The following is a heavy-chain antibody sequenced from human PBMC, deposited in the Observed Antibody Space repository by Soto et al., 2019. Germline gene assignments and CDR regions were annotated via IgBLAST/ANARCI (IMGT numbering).Heavy chain of an antibody. CDR2: TYYRSKWYN. J-gene: IGHJ5*02. CDR1: GDSVSSNSAA. D-gene: IGHD3-22*01. Sequence: SQTLSLTCAISGDSVSSNSAAWNWIRQSPSRGLEWLGRTYYRSKWYNDYAVSVKSRITINPDTSKNQFSLQLNSVTPEDTAVYYCARWVTYYYDSSGPDYKWFDPWGQGTLVTVSS. V-gene: IGHV6-1*01. CDR3: ARWVTYYYDSSGPDYKWFDP.